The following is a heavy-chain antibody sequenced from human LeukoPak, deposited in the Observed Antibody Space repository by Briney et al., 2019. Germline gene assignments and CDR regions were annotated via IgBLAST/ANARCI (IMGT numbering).Heavy chain of an antibody. CDR2: IYSCGST. D-gene: IGHD1-26*01. V-gene: IGHV3-66*03. CDR3: ARDGLVGALDY. J-gene: IGHJ4*02. Sequence: HAGGSLRLSCAASGFTVSSNYMSWVRQAPGKGLEWVSVIYSCGSTYYADSVKGRFTISRDNSKNTLYLQMNSLRAEDTAVYYCARDGLVGALDYWGQGTLVTVSS. CDR1: GFTVSSNY.